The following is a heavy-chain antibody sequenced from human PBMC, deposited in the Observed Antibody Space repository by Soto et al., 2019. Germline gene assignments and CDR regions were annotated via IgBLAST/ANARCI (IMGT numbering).Heavy chain of an antibody. D-gene: IGHD3-3*01. Sequence: EVQLVESGGGLVKPGGSLRLSCAASGFSFISYSMNWVRQAPGKGLEWVSSINEDSSYIYYAHSLRGRFTISRDNAKGSLYLQMNILRAEDTAVYYCVRDFGWYFRSGYMDVWGDGATVTVSS. CDR1: GFSFISYS. CDR3: VRDFGWYFRSGYMDV. V-gene: IGHV3-21*02. CDR2: INEDSSYI. J-gene: IGHJ6*03.